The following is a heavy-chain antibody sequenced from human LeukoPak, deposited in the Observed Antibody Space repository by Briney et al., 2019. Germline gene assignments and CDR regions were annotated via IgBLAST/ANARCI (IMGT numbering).Heavy chain of an antibody. V-gene: IGHV4-34*01. CDR1: GGSFSGYY. CDR3: ARKGALWFGELVDY. Sequence: SETLSLTCAVYGGSFSGYYWSWIRQPPGKGLEWIGEINHSGSTNYNPSLKSRVTISVDTSKNQFSLKLSSVTAADTAVYYCARKGALWFGELVDYWGQRTLVTVSS. J-gene: IGHJ4*02. CDR2: INHSGST. D-gene: IGHD3-10*01.